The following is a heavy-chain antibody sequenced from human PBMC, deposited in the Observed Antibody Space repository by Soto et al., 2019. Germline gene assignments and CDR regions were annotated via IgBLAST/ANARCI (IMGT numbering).Heavy chain of an antibody. V-gene: IGHV3-30*18. CDR1: GFTFSSYG. Sequence: QVQLVESGGGVVQPGRSLRLSCAASGFTFSSYGMHWVRQAPGKGLEWVAVISYDGSIKYYADSVKGRFTISRDNSKNTLYLQMNSLRAEDTAVYYCAKEEGDSGYGQDYWGQGTLVTVSS. J-gene: IGHJ4*02. CDR2: ISYDGSIK. D-gene: IGHD5-12*01. CDR3: AKEEGDSGYGQDY.